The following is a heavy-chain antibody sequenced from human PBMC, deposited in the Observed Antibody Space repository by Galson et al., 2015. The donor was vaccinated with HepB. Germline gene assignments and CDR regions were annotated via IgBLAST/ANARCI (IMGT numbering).Heavy chain of an antibody. V-gene: IGHV3-30*18. D-gene: IGHD6-19*01. CDR1: GFTFSNYG. J-gene: IGHJ4*02. CDR3: AKDPYLYSALAGTMAGFDY. CDR2: ISYDGSNK. Sequence: SLRLSCAASGFTFSNYGMHWGRQAPGKGLEWVAVISYDGSNKYYADSVKGRFTISRDNSKNTLYLQMNSLRAEDTALYYCAKDPYLYSALAGTMAGFDYWGQGTLVTVSS.